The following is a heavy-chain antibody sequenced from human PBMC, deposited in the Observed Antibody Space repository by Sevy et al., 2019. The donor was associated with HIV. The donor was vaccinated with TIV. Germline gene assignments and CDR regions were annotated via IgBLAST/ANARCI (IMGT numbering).Heavy chain of an antibody. Sequence: ASVKVSCKASGYTFTGYYMHWVRQAPGQGLEWMGWNNPNSGGTNYAQKFQGRVTMTRDTSISTAYMELSRLRSDDTAVYYCARERVYCSGGSCKPGGWFDPWGQGTLVTVSS. J-gene: IGHJ5*02. CDR3: ARERVYCSGGSCKPGGWFDP. D-gene: IGHD2-15*01. V-gene: IGHV1-2*02. CDR2: NNPNSGGT. CDR1: GYTFTGYY.